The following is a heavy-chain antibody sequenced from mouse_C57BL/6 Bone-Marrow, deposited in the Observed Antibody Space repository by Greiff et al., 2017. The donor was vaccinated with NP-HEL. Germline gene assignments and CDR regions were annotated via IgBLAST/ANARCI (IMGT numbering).Heavy chain of an antibody. D-gene: IGHD1-1*01. Sequence: QVQLQQSGAELMKPGASVKLSCKATGYTFTGYWIEWVKQRPGHGLEWIGEILPGSGSTNYNEKFKGKATFTADTYSNTAYMQLSSLTTEDSAIYYGARWSITTVVATQGDYWGQGTSVTVSS. CDR2: ILPGSGST. V-gene: IGHV1-9*01. CDR3: ARWSITTVVATQGDY. CDR1: GYTFTGYW. J-gene: IGHJ4*01.